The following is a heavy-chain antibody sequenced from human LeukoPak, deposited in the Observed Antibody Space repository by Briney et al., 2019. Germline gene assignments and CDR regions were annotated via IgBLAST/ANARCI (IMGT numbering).Heavy chain of an antibody. Sequence: GGSLRLSCEASGLTFNNYAMHWVRQSSGKGLEWVSGIGSSGGGTYYADSVKGRFTISRDNAKNSLYLQMNSLRAEDTAVYYCARVGGSKYYDFWSGRSQYYYYYYMDVWGKGTTVTVSS. CDR3: ARVGGSKYYDFWSGRSQYYYYYYMDV. D-gene: IGHD3-3*01. CDR1: GLTFNNYA. J-gene: IGHJ6*03. V-gene: IGHV3-21*01. CDR2: IGSSGGGT.